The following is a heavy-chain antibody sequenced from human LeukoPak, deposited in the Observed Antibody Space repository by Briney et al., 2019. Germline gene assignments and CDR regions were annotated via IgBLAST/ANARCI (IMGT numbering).Heavy chain of an antibody. V-gene: IGHV3-30-3*01. CDR2: ISYDGSNE. J-gene: IGHJ6*02. Sequence: GGSLRLSCAASGFTFSSYAMHWVRQAPGKGLEWVAVISYDGSNEYYADSVKGRFTISRDNSKNTLYLQMNSLRAEDTAVYYCAKTDYYDSSGYYPHNYYYGMDVWGQGTTVTVSS. D-gene: IGHD3-22*01. CDR3: AKTDYYDSSGYYPHNYYYGMDV. CDR1: GFTFSSYA.